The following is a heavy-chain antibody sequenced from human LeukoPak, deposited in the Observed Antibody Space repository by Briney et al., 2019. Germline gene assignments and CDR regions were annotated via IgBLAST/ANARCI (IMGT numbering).Heavy chain of an antibody. CDR3: ARDYAPEGSSGWYHDY. CDR1: GYTFTGYY. D-gene: IGHD6-19*01. Sequence: ASVKVSCKASGYTFTGYYMHWVRQAPGQGLEWMGWINPNSGGTNYAQKFQGRVTMTRDTSISTAYMELSRLRSDDTAVYYCARDYAPEGSSGWYHDYWGQGTLSPSPQ. J-gene: IGHJ4*02. CDR2: INPNSGGT. V-gene: IGHV1-2*02.